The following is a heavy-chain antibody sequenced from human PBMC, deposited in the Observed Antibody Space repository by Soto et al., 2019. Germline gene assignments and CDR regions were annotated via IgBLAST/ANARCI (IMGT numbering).Heavy chain of an antibody. CDR1: GGSISSGGYY. V-gene: IGHV4-31*03. CDR2: IYYSGST. D-gene: IGHD3-22*01. J-gene: IGHJ4*02. CDR3: ARFDHYYDSSGYAGDYFDY. Sequence: SETLSLTCTVSGGSISSGGYYWSWIRQHPGKGLEWIGYIYYSGSTYYNPSLKSRVTISVDTSKNQFSLKLSSVTAADTAVYYCARFDHYYDSSGYAGDYFDYWGQGTLVTVSS.